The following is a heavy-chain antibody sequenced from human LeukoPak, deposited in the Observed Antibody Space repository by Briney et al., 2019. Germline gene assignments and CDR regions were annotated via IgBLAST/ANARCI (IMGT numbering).Heavy chain of an antibody. CDR1: GFTFSSYS. V-gene: IGHV3-23*01. CDR3: AKNPRLEGWIYFDS. CDR2: ISGSGGRI. J-gene: IGHJ4*02. Sequence: GGSLRLSCAASGFTFSSYSMSWVRQAPGKGLEWVSGISGSGGRIDYADSVKGRFTISRDNSKNTLSLQMNSLTAEDTAVHYCAKNPRLEGWIYFDSWGQGILVTVSS. D-gene: IGHD1-1*01.